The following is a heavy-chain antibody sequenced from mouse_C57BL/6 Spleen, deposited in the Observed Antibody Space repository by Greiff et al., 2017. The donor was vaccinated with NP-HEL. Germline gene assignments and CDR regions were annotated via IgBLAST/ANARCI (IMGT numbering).Heavy chain of an antibody. V-gene: IGHV1-4*01. Sequence: QVHVKQSGAELARPGASVKMSCKASGYTFTSYTMHWVKQRPGQGLEWIGYINPSSGYTKYNQKFKDKATLTADKSSSTAYMQLSSLTSEDSAVYYCARGDPPFAYWGQGTLVTVSA. CDR2: INPSSGYT. CDR1: GYTFTSYT. D-gene: IGHD3-3*01. CDR3: ARGDPPFAY. J-gene: IGHJ3*01.